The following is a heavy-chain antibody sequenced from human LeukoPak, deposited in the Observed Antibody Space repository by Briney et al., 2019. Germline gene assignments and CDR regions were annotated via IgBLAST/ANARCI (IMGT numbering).Heavy chain of an antibody. CDR3: ARLMYSSSSQRNYYMDV. J-gene: IGHJ6*03. CDR1: GYTFTSYY. V-gene: IGHV1-46*01. D-gene: IGHD6-6*01. CDR2: INPSGGST. Sequence: GASVKVSCKASGYTFTSYYMHWVRQAPGQGLEWMGIINPSGGSTSYAQKFQGRVTMTRDMSTSTVYMELSSLRSEDTAVYYCARLMYSSSSQRNYYMDVWGKGTTVTVSS.